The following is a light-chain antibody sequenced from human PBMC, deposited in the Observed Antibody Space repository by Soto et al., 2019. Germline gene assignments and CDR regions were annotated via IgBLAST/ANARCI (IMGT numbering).Light chain of an antibody. CDR1: SSDVGGYNY. J-gene: IGLJ2*01. Sequence: QSALTQPPSASGSPGQSVTISCTGTSSDVGGYNYVSRYQQHPGKSPKLILYEVSKRPSGVPDRFSGSKSGNTASLTVSGLQAEDEADYYCSSYAGSNNVVFGGGIKLTVL. CDR2: EVS. CDR3: SSYAGSNNVV. V-gene: IGLV2-8*01.